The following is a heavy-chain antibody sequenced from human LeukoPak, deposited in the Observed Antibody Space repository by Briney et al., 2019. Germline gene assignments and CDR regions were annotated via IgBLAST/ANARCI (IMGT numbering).Heavy chain of an antibody. V-gene: IGHV3-74*01. D-gene: IGHD4-11*01. Sequence: GGSLRLSCAASGFTFSISWMYCVRQAPGKGLVWVSRINSDESITTYADSVKGRFTISRDNAKNTLYLQMNSLRAEDTAVYYCARGLVPGFLDYWGQGTPVTVSS. J-gene: IGHJ4*02. CDR3: ARGLVPGFLDY. CDR2: INSDESIT. CDR1: GFTFSISW.